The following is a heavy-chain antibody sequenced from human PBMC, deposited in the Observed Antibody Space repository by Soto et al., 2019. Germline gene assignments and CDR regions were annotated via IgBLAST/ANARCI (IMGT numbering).Heavy chain of an antibody. J-gene: IGHJ5*02. V-gene: IGHV4-59*11. CDR1: RGSMISHY. CDR2: NYLAGST. Sequence: TSETMPLTCTVSRGSMISHYCSRILQPQKRELEWIGFNYLAGSTNYNPSLKSRVTISVDTSKNQFSLKLSSVTAADTAVYYCARFCFGDFSIVVVTARPGRTQYNWFDPWGQGTLVTVSS. D-gene: IGHD2-21*02. CDR3: ARFCFGDFSIVVVTARPGRTQYNWFDP.